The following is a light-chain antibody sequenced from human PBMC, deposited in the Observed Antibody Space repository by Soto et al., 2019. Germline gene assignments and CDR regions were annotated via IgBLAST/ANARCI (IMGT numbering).Light chain of an antibody. Sequence: AIQMTQSPSALSASVGDRVTITCRARQGSRYDLAWYQQKPGKAPKLLIYAASSLQSGVPSRFSGSVSGTDFALTIGSLQREDFATYFCLQDYNSPYSFGQGTKLEIK. J-gene: IGKJ2*01. V-gene: IGKV1-6*01. CDR2: AAS. CDR1: QGSRYD. CDR3: LQDYNSPYS.